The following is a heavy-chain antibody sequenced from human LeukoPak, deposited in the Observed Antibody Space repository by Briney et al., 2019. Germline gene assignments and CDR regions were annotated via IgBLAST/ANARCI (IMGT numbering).Heavy chain of an antibody. CDR3: ARDQTQAGPTTVDY. CDR1: GFSFSKSW. Sequence: AGGSLRLSCVASGFSFSKSWMHWVRQAPGKGLLWVSRINTDGTDIKYADSVEGRFTISRDNAKNTLYLQMHTLSAEDTAVYYCARDQTQAGPTTVDYWGQGTLVTVSS. V-gene: IGHV3-74*03. CDR2: INTDGTDI. J-gene: IGHJ4*02. D-gene: IGHD1-14*01.